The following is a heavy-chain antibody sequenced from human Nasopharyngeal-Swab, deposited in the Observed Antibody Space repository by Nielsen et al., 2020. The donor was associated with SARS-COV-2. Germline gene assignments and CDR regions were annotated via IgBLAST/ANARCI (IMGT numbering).Heavy chain of an antibody. CDR3: ARYGGGGYYSDY. V-gene: IGHV3-7*03. Sequence: GESLKIPCAASGFTFSSHWTSWVRQAPGKGLEWLANIKQDGSEKYYVDSVKGRFTISRDNAKNSLYLQMNSLRAEDTAVYYCARYGGGGYYSDYWGQGTLVTVSS. CDR2: IKQDGSEK. D-gene: IGHD1-26*01. CDR1: GFTFSSHW. J-gene: IGHJ4*02.